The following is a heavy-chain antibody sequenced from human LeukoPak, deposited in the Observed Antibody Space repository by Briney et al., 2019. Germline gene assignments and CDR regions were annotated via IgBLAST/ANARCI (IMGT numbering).Heavy chain of an antibody. CDR2: INTDGTVT. V-gene: IGHV3-74*01. D-gene: IGHD6-19*01. J-gene: IGHJ4*02. CDR1: GFTFSKYW. CDR3: ATKQWLAPPPDS. Sequence: GGSLRLSCAASGFTFSKYWMLWVRQAPGKGLESVSRINTDGTVTTYADSVKGRFTVSRDNADNTMFLQMNSARDEDTAVYYCATKQWLAPPPDSWGQGTPVTVSS.